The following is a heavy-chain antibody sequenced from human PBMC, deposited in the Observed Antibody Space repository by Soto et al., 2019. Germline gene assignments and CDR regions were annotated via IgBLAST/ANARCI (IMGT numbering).Heavy chain of an antibody. CDR3: ALPRIAAAGHGFYGLDV. V-gene: IGHV1-58*01. J-gene: IGHJ6*02. Sequence: SVKVSCKASGSTFISSTVQWVRQARGQRLEWIGWIVVGSGNTNYAQKFQERVTITRDMSTSTAYMELSSLRSEDTAVYYCALPRIAAAGHGFYGLDVWGQGTTVTVSS. D-gene: IGHD6-13*01. CDR1: GSTFISST. CDR2: IVVGSGNT.